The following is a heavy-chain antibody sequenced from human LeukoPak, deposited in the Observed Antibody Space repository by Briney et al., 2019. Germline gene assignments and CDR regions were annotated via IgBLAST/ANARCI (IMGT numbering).Heavy chain of an antibody. CDR1: GFTFSDYH. V-gene: IGHV3-11*01. CDR2: ISISGTTT. CDR3: ARGTMASDF. J-gene: IGHJ4*02. D-gene: IGHD3-10*01. Sequence: PGGSLRLSCAASGFTFSDYHMTWTRQTPGKGLEWVSYISISGTTTFYVDSAKGRFTISRDNTKNSLYLQMNSLRAEDTAMYYCARGTMASDFWGQGTLVTVSS.